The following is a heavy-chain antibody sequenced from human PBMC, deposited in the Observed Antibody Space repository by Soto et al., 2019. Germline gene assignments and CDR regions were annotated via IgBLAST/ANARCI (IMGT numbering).Heavy chain of an antibody. D-gene: IGHD1-1*01. CDR2: MSHSGGN. J-gene: IGHJ3*02. CDR1: GGFVSSGSYY. CDR3: ARVERGTATTVVDAFDI. V-gene: IGHV4-34*01. Sequence: QVQLQQWGAGLLKPSETLSLTCAVYGGFVSSGSYYWSWIRQPPGKELEWIGEMSHSGGNHFNPSLKIRVTISVDTSKNQFSLKMSSVTAADTALYYCARVERGTATTVVDAFDIWGPGTMVTVSS.